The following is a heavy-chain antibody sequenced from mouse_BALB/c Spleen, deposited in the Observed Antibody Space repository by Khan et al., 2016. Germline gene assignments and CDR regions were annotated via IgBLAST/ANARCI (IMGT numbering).Heavy chain of an antibody. CDR1: GFTFSDAW. V-gene: IGHV6-6*01. J-gene: IGHJ1*01. Sequence: EVQLQESGGGLVQPGGSMKLSCAASGFTFSDAWMDWVRQSPEKGLEWVAEIRSKANNHATYYAESANGRFTISRDDSKRSVYLQMNSLRSEDTGIDYCTRRDHRYDGWYFDVWGAGTTVTVSS. D-gene: IGHD2-14*01. CDR3: TRRDHRYDGWYFDV. CDR2: IRSKANNHAT.